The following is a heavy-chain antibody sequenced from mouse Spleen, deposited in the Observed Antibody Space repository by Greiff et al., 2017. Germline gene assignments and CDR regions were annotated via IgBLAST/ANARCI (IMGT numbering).Heavy chain of an antibody. CDR2: IDPENGDT. CDR3: THYAMDY. CDR1: GFNIKDDY. Sequence: EVQLQQSGAELVRPGASVKLSCTASGFNIKDDYMHWVKQRPEQGLEWIGWIDPENGDTEYASKFQGKATITADTSSNTAYLQLSSLTSEDTAVDYCTHYAMDYWGQGTSVTVSS. J-gene: IGHJ4*01. V-gene: IGHV14-4*01.